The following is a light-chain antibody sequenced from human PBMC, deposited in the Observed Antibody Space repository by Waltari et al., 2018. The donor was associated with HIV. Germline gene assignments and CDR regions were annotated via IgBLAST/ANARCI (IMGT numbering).Light chain of an antibody. CDR1: RSGFYSSSQKNF. V-gene: IGKV4-1*01. Sequence: DVVMTQPPDSLAVPLGERATTSCPSSRSGFYSSSQKNFLAWYQQKPGQSPKLLISWASTRESGVPDRFSGSGSGTDFTLTISSLQAEDVAVYYCQQYYISPYTFGQGTKVEIK. J-gene: IGKJ2*01. CDR3: QQYYISPYT. CDR2: WAS.